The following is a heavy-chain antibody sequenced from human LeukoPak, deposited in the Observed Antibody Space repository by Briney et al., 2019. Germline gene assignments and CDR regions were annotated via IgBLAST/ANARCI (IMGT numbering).Heavy chain of an antibody. Sequence: ASVKVSCKASGGTFSIYAISWVRQAPGQGLEWMGGIIPTFGTANYAQKFQGRVTITADESTSTAYMELSSLRSEDTAVYYCARGTYYYDSSGYLNYWGQGTLVTVSS. V-gene: IGHV1-69*13. J-gene: IGHJ4*02. CDR2: IIPTFGTA. D-gene: IGHD3-22*01. CDR1: GGTFSIYA. CDR3: ARGTYYYDSSGYLNY.